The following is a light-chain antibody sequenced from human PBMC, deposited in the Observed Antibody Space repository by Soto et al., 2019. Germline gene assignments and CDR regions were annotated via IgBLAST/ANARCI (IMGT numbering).Light chain of an antibody. V-gene: IGLV2-14*01. CDR3: VSFTTTSTQV. CDR2: EVN. Sequence: QSALTQPASLSGSPGQSITISCTGTSSDIGAYDYVSWFQQHPGKAPKLMISEVNNRPSGVSNRFSGSKSGNTAYLTISGLQVEDGAEYFCVSFTTTSTQVFGTGTKLTVL. J-gene: IGLJ1*01. CDR1: SSDIGAYDY.